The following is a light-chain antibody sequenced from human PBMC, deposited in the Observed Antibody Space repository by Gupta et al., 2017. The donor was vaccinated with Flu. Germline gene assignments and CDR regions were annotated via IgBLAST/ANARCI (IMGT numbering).Light chain of an antibody. CDR3: QTWDGTTGV. V-gene: IGLV3-1*01. CDR2: QDS. J-gene: IGLJ2*01. CDR1: RLGDNF. Sequence: TCSGDRLGDNFVSWYQQKPGQSPVLVIYQDSKRPSGIPERFSGSNSENTATLTVSGTQAVDEADFYCQTWDGTTGVFGGGTKLTVL.